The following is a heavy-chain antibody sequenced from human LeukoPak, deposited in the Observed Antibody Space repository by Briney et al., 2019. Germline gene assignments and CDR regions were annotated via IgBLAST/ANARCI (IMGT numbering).Heavy chain of an antibody. D-gene: IGHD6-19*01. CDR2: IYYSGST. Sequence: SETLSLTCAVYGGSFSGYYWSWIRQPPGKGLEWIGYIYYSGSTNYNPSLKSRVTISVDTSKNQFSLKLSSVTAADTAVYYCARLYSSGWYDAFDIWGQGTMVTVSS. J-gene: IGHJ3*02. CDR3: ARLYSSGWYDAFDI. V-gene: IGHV4-59*01. CDR1: GGSFSGYY.